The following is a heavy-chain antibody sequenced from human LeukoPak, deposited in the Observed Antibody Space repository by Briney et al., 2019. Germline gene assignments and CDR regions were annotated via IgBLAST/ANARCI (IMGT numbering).Heavy chain of an antibody. D-gene: IGHD3-10*01. Sequence: PRRSLRLSCAASGFTFSSYSMNWVRQAPGKGLEWVSSISSSSSYIYYADSVKGRFTISSDNAKNSLYLQMNSLRAEDTAVYYCARGSASAQGSFDYWGQGTLVTVSS. CDR1: GFTFSSYS. V-gene: IGHV3-21*01. CDR3: ARGSASAQGSFDY. CDR2: ISSSSSYI. J-gene: IGHJ4*02.